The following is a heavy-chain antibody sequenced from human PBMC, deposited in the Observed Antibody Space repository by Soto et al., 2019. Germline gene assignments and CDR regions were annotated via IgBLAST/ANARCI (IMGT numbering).Heavy chain of an antibody. J-gene: IGHJ5*02. CDR3: AHSSYGDKWFDP. Sequence: QITLKESGPTLVKPTQTLTLTCTFSGFSLITSGVGVGWLRQPPGKALEWLALIYWDDDKRYSPSLKSRLTIIKDTSKNQVVLTMTNMDPVDTATYYCAHSSYGDKWFDPWGQGTLVTVSS. CDR2: IYWDDDK. CDR1: GFSLITSGVG. D-gene: IGHD3-16*01. V-gene: IGHV2-5*02.